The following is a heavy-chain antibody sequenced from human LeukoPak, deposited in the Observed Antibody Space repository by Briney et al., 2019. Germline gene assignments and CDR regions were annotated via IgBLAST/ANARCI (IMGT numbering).Heavy chain of an antibody. J-gene: IGHJ4*02. Sequence: GGSVRLFCAASGFTFSKHAMSWVRQAPGKGLEWVSVISISGDGTYYADSVKGRFTISRDNSKNTLYMQMKSLRDEDTAVYFCARELALWGQGTLVTVSS. CDR3: ARELAL. CDR1: GFTFSKHA. V-gene: IGHV3-23*01. D-gene: IGHD3-10*01. CDR2: ISISGDGT.